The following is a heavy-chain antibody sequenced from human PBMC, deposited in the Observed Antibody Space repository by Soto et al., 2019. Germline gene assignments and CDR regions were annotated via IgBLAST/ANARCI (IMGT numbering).Heavy chain of an antibody. CDR1: GGSISSGDYY. D-gene: IGHD6-19*01. CDR3: ARVDPGIAVAGTYYFDY. CDR2: IYYSGST. J-gene: IGHJ4*02. Sequence: PSETLSLTCTVSGGSISSGDYYWGWIRQPPGKGLEWIGYIYYSGSTYYNPSLKSRVTISVDTSKNQFSLKLSSVTAADTAVYYCARVDPGIAVAGTYYFDYWGQGTLVTVSS. V-gene: IGHV4-30-4*01.